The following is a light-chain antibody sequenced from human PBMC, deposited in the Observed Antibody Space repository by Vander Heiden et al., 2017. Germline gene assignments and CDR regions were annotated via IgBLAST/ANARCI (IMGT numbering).Light chain of an antibody. CDR2: RNS. CDR3: ASWDDRLRGYV. Sequence: QSVLSQPPSTSGTPGQRVTISCSGSSPNIGNNYAYWYQQLPGTAPKLLFYRNSQRTSGVPDRFSDSKSGTSASLAISGLRSEDEGEYYCASWDDRLRGYVFGTGTKVTVL. CDR1: SPNIGNNY. J-gene: IGLJ1*01. V-gene: IGLV1-47*01.